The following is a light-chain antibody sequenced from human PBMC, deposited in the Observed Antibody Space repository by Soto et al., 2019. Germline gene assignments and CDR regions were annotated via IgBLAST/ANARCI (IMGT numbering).Light chain of an antibody. J-gene: IGKJ5*01. V-gene: IGKV3D-15*01. CDR3: QQYNNWPPIT. CDR2: GAS. Sequence: EIVLTQSPGTLSLSLGERCTLPYKASQSVSSGYLAWYQQKPGQAQRLLIYGASTRANGIPARFSGSGSGTEFTLTISSLQSEDFAVYYCQQYNNWPPITFGQGTRLEIK. CDR1: QSVSSGY.